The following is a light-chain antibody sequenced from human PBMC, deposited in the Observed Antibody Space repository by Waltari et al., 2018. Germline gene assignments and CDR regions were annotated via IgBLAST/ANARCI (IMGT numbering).Light chain of an antibody. CDR1: QSVLHSSNNKNY. CDR3: QKYYSRPHT. V-gene: IGKV4-1*01. CDR2: WGS. Sequence: DIVMTQSPDSLAVSLGERATINCKSSQSVLHSSNNKNYLAWYRQKPGQPPKLFIYWGSTRESGGPDRISGSGSGKDFTLTISSLQAEDVAGYYCQKYYSRPHTFGLGTRLEIK. J-gene: IGKJ5*01.